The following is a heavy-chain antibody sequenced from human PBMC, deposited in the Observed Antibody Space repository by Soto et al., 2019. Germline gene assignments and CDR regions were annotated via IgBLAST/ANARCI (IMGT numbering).Heavy chain of an antibody. D-gene: IGHD3-10*01. Sequence: GGSLRLSCAASGFTFSDYYMNWIRQAPGKGLEWVSYISNGGTTIFYADSVKGRFTISRDNAKNSLYLQMNSLKAEDTAVYYCAREGVQGVDYHYYMDVWGKGTTVTVSS. CDR2: ISNGGTTI. V-gene: IGHV3-11*01. CDR3: AREGVQGVDYHYYMDV. J-gene: IGHJ6*03. CDR1: GFTFSDYY.